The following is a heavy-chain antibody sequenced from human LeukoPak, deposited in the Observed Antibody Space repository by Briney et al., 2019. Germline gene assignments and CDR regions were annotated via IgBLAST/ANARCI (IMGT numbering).Heavy chain of an antibody. Sequence: SETLSLTCAVYGGSFSGYYWSWIRQPPGKGLEWIGEINHSGSTNYNPSLKSRVTISVDTSKNQFSLKLISVTAADTATYYCARHKTYCGGDCRGDAFDIWGRGTIVTVSS. CDR2: INHSGST. J-gene: IGHJ3*02. D-gene: IGHD2-21*02. V-gene: IGHV4-34*01. CDR1: GGSFSGYY. CDR3: ARHKTYCGGDCRGDAFDI.